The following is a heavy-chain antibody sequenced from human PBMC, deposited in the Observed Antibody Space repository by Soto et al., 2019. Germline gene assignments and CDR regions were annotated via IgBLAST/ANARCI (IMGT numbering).Heavy chain of an antibody. CDR2: FDPEDGET. Sequence: GASVKVSCKVSGYTLTELSMHWVRQAPGKGLEWMGGFDPEDGETIYAQKFQGRVTMTEDTSTDTAYMELSSLRSEDTAVYYCATVGFWSGYPPTGSYYYYGMDVWGQGTTVTVSS. CDR1: GYTLTELS. CDR3: ATVGFWSGYPPTGSYYYYGMDV. J-gene: IGHJ6*02. D-gene: IGHD3-3*01. V-gene: IGHV1-24*01.